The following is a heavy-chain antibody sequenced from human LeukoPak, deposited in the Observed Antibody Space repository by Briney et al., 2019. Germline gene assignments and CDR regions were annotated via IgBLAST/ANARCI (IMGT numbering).Heavy chain of an antibody. CDR1: GGSISSSSYY. D-gene: IGHD6-19*01. CDR3: ARHGQWLASDAFDI. V-gene: IGHV4-39*07. Sequence: SETLSLTCTVSGGSISSSSYYWGWIRQPPGKGLEWIGSIYYSGSTYYNPSLKSRVTISVDTSKNQFSLKLSSVTAADTAVYYCARHGQWLASDAFDIWGQGTMVTVSS. J-gene: IGHJ3*02. CDR2: IYYSGST.